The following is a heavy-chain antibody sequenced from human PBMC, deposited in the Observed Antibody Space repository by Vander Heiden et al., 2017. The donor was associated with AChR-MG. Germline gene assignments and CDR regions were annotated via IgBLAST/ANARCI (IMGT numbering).Heavy chain of an antibody. CDR2: ISGSGGST. CDR3: AKSRPYDSSGYYYHPAFDY. V-gene: IGHV3-23*01. Sequence: EVQLLESGGGLVQPWGSLRLSCAASGFTFSNYAMSWVRQAPGKGLEWVSAISGSGGSTFYADSVKGRFTISRDNSKNTLFLQMNSLRAEDTAVYYCAKSRPYDSSGYYYHPAFDYWGQGTLVTVSS. J-gene: IGHJ4*02. CDR1: GFTFSNYA. D-gene: IGHD3-22*01.